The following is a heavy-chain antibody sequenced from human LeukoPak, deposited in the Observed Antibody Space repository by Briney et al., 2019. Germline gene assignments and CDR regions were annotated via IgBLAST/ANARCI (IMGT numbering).Heavy chain of an antibody. CDR2: ISSSSSYI. J-gene: IGHJ4*02. V-gene: IGHV3-21*01. D-gene: IGHD6-13*01. CDR1: GFTFSSYS. Sequence: GSLRLSCAASGFTFSSYSMNWVRQAPGKGLEWVSSISSSSSYIYYADSVKGRFTISRDNAKNSLYLQMNSLRAEDTAVYYCARCGVGVAAAAANCWGQGTLLTVSS. CDR3: ARCGVGVAAAAANC.